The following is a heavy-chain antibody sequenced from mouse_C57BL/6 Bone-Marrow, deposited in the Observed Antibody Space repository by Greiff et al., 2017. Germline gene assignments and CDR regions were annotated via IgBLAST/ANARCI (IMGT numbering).Heavy chain of an antibody. Sequence: QVQLQQSGAELVRPGTSVKVSCKASGYAFTNYLIEWVKQRPGQGLEWIGVINPGSGGTNYNEKFKGKATLTADKSSSTAYMQLSSLTSEDSAVYFCAREDDGYLDVGGTGTTVTVSS. D-gene: IGHD2-3*01. CDR3: AREDDGYLDV. CDR2: INPGSGGT. J-gene: IGHJ1*03. V-gene: IGHV1-54*01. CDR1: GYAFTNYL.